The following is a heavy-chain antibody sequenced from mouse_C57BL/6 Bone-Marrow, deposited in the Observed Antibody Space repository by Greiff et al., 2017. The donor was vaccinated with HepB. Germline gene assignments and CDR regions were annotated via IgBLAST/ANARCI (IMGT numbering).Heavy chain of an antibody. V-gene: IGHV2-9-1*01. J-gene: IGHJ4*01. Sequence: VKLQESGPGLVAPSQSLSITCTVSGFSLTSYAISWVRQPPGKGLEWLGVIWTGGGTNYNSALKSRLSISKDNSKSQVFLKMNSLQTDDTARYYCARDYDGSSYYYAMDYWGQGTSVTVSS. CDR1: GFSLTSYA. CDR2: IWTGGGT. D-gene: IGHD1-1*01. CDR3: ARDYDGSSYYYAMDY.